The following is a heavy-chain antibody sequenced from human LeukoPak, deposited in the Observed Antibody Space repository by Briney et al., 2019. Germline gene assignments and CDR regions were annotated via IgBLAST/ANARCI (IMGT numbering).Heavy chain of an antibody. CDR1: GGSIRSGGHY. J-gene: IGHJ3*02. CDR2: IYYTGSS. CDR3: ARGYCSGGVCYSDDACDI. Sequence: SETLSLTCTVSGGSIRSGGHYWSWIRQHPGKGLEWIGYIYYTGSSDYNPSLKSRVALSVDTSKNQLSLRLNSVTAADTAVYYCARGYCSGGVCYSDDACDIWGQGTMVTVSS. D-gene: IGHD2-15*01. V-gene: IGHV4-31*03.